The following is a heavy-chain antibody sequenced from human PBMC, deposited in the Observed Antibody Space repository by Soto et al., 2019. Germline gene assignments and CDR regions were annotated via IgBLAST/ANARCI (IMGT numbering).Heavy chain of an antibody. D-gene: IGHD6-6*01. Sequence: SVTLSLTYSVYGGSFNNYFWSWIRQPPGKGLEWIGEISHSGNTNYSPSLKSRVTISIDTSKNQFSLKLTSVTAADTAVYYCARGLVVARPGGIYWGQGTLVTVSS. CDR1: GGSFNNYF. CDR3: ARGLVVARPGGIY. J-gene: IGHJ4*02. CDR2: ISHSGNT. V-gene: IGHV4-34*01.